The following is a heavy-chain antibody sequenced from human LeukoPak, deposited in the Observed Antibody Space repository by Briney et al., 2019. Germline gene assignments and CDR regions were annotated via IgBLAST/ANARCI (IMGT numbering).Heavy chain of an antibody. CDR1: GGSISSSSYY. Sequence: SETLSLTCTVSGGSISSSSYYWGWIRQPPGKGLEWIGEINHSGSTNYNPSLKSRVTISVDTSKNQFSLKLSSVTAADTAVYYCARGNGFDPWGQGTLVTVSS. V-gene: IGHV4-39*07. CDR2: INHSGST. CDR3: ARGNGFDP. J-gene: IGHJ5*02.